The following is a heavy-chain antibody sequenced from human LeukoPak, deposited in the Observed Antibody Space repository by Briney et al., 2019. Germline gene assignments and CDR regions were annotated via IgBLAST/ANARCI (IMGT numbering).Heavy chain of an antibody. CDR1: GYTFTSYG. V-gene: IGHV1-2*02. CDR2: INPNSGGT. J-gene: IGHJ4*02. Sequence: GASVKVSCKASGYTFTSYGISWVRQAPGQGLEWMGWINPNSGGTNYAQKFQGRVTMTRDTSISTAYMELSRLRSDDTAVYYCAAGYSSSWYGALGYWGQGTLVTVSS. CDR3: AAGYSSSWYGALGY. D-gene: IGHD6-13*01.